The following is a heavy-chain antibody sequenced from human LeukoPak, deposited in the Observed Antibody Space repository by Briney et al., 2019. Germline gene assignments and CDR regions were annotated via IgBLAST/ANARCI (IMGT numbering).Heavy chain of an antibody. CDR1: GYTFTSYG. D-gene: IGHD1-14*01. V-gene: IGHV1-69*06. CDR2: IIPIFGTA. J-gene: IGHJ6*03. CDR3: ARSQGRNRRGLHYYYYMDV. Sequence: ASVKVSCKASGYTFTSYGISWVRQAPGQGLEWMGGIIPIFGTANYAQKFQGRVTITADKSTSTAYMELSSLRSEDTAVYYCARSQGRNRRGLHYYYYMDVWGKGTTVTVSS.